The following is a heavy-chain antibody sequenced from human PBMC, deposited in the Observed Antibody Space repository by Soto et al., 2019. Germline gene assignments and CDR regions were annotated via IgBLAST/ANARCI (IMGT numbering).Heavy chain of an antibody. CDR2: IYYSGST. Sequence: QVQLQESGPGLVKPSQTLSLTCTVSGGSISSGDYYWSWIRQPPGKGLEWIGYIYYSGSTYYNPSVXSXVXIXXDTSKNQFSLKLSSVTAADTAVYYYARASPVVTDVWGQGTTVTVSS. D-gene: IGHD5-18*01. J-gene: IGHJ6*02. CDR3: ARASPVVTDV. CDR1: GGSISSGDYY. V-gene: IGHV4-30-4*01.